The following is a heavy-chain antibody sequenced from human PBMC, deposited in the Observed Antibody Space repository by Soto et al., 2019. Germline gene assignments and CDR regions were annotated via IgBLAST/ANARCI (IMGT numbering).Heavy chain of an antibody. D-gene: IGHD3-9*01. V-gene: IGHV3-64D*06. Sequence: GGSLRLSCAASGFTFSEYSMHWVRQAPGKGLQYVSTISSDGDITYYADSVKGRFTISRDNSKNTLYLQMNSLRPEDTAVYYCVKVSTFYDILTGYYSTNFFDPWGQGTLVTVSS. CDR2: ISSDGDIT. J-gene: IGHJ5*02. CDR1: GFTFSEYS. CDR3: VKVSTFYDILTGYYSTNFFDP.